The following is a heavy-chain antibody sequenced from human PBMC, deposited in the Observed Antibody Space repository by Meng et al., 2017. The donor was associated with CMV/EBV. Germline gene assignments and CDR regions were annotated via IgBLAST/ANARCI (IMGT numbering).Heavy chain of an antibody. CDR1: GFTFSSYG. J-gene: IGHJ4*02. V-gene: IGHV3-33*06. D-gene: IGHD3-10*01. CDR3: AKDAVGYYGSGSYSLFDY. CDR2: IWYDGSNK. Sequence: GGSLRLSCAASGFTFSSYGMHWVRQAPGKGLEWVAVIWYDGSNKYYADSVKGRFTISRDNSKNTLYLQMNSLRAEDTAVYYCAKDAVGYYGSGSYSLFDYWGQGTLVTVSS.